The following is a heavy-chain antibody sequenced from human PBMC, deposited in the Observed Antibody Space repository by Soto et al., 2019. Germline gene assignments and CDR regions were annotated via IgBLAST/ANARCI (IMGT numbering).Heavy chain of an antibody. V-gene: IGHV1-18*01. Sequence: QVQLAQSGPELKKPGASLEVSCRASGYTFSNYGISWVRQVPGQGLEWMAWISVKNGDTNFAQKFQGRLSVTTDTSTTPGYLNVRSLRSDDTAVYYCARLTTLSSPKYRFYYYMDIWGKGTTVTVSS. J-gene: IGHJ6*03. CDR2: ISVKNGDT. CDR1: GYTFSNYG. CDR3: ARLTTLSSPKYRFYYYMDI. D-gene: IGHD4-4*01.